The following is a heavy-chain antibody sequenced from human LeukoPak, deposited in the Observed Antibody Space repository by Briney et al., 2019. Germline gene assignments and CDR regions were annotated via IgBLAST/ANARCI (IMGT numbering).Heavy chain of an antibody. CDR3: ARRGHSSGWYTAFDI. CDR2: INHGGST. V-gene: IGHV4-39*07. J-gene: IGHJ3*02. Sequence: SETLSPTCTVSGGSISSSSYYWGWIRQPPGKGLEWIGEINHGGSTNYNPSLKSRVTISVDTSKNQFSLKLSSVTAADTAVYYCARRGHSSGWYTAFDIWGQGTMVTVSS. D-gene: IGHD6-19*01. CDR1: GGSISSSSYY.